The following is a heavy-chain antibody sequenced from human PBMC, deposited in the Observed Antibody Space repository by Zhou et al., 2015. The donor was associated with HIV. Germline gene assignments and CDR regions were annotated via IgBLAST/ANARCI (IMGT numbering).Heavy chain of an antibody. CDR1: GYTFTSYG. V-gene: IGHV1-18*01. CDR3: ARVRRTRYSSGWLGGFYNWFDP. J-gene: IGHJ5*02. Sequence: QVQLVQSGAEVKKPGASVKVSCKASGYTFTSYGISWVRQAPGQGLEWMGWISAYNGNTNYAQKLQGRVTMTTDTSTSTAYMELRSLRSDDTAVYYCARVRRTRYSSGWLGGFYNWFDPVGPGNPGPPSPQ. D-gene: IGHD6-19*01. CDR2: ISAYNGNT.